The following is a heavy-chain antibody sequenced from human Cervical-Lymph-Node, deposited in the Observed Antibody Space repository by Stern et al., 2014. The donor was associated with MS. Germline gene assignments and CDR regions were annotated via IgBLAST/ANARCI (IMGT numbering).Heavy chain of an antibody. CDR3: ARGRYSSSWHNWFDP. D-gene: IGHD6-13*01. CDR1: GFTFSSYA. J-gene: IGHJ5*02. V-gene: IGHV3-30*01. CDR2: ISYDGSNK. Sequence: VQLLESGGGVVQPGRSLRLSCAASGFTFSSYAMHWVHQAPGKGLEWVAVISYDGSNKYYADSVKGRFTISRDNSKNTLYLQMNSLRAEDTAVYYCARGRYSSSWHNWFDPWGQGTLVTVSS.